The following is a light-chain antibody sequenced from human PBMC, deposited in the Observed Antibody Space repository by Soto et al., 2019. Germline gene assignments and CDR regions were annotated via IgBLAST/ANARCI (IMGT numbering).Light chain of an antibody. V-gene: IGKV3-20*01. CDR1: RSFASSY. CDR2: AAS. Sequence: EIVLTQSPVTLSLSPGERATLSCRASRSFASSYLGWYQQKPGQATRLLIYAASTRATGIPDRFSGSGSATDFTLTISRLEPEDSAVYYCQHYDSSPPYTFGQGTKLEIK. CDR3: QHYDSSPPYT. J-gene: IGKJ2*01.